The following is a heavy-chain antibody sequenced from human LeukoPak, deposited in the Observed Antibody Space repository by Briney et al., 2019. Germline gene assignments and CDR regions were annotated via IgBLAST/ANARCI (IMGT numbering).Heavy chain of an antibody. CDR3: ARDAGYGYWLVDY. V-gene: IGHV3-7*01. J-gene: IGHJ4*02. CDR2: MKPDGTKK. Sequence: GSLRLSCAASGFTVSSNYMSWVRQAPGEGLEWVAHMKPDGTKKYYLDSVKGRFTISRDNAKNSLYLQMNSLRPEDTAVYYCARDAGYGYWLVDYWGQGTLVTVSS. CDR1: GFTVSSNY. D-gene: IGHD5-18*01.